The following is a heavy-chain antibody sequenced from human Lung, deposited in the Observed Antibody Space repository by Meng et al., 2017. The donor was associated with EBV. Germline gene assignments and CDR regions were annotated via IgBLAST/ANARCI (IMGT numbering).Heavy chain of an antibody. CDR3: ARGTPGRSYSDY. CDR1: GGSFSTYT. Sequence: QVPLVQSGAEVKKPGSSVKVACKTSGGSFSTYTFSWVRQAPGQGLEWMGWFVNNVDTYSAQKFQGRVTMTTDTHTSTAFMELRSLRSDDTAVYYCARGTPGRSYSDYWGQGTLVTVSS. J-gene: IGHJ4*02. V-gene: IGHV1-18*01. CDR2: FVNNVDT. D-gene: IGHD3-10*01.